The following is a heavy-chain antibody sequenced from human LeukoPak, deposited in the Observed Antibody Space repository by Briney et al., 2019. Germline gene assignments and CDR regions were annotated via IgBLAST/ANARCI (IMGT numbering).Heavy chain of an antibody. CDR2: IIPVLGVS. Sequence: SVKVSCKASGGSFSSFVITWVRQAPGQGLEWMGRIIPVLGVSNFAQKFQGRVTITADESTSTAYMELSSLRSEDTAVYYCARGGGKGPYCSSTSCYGELDYWGQGTLVTVSS. D-gene: IGHD2-2*01. CDR1: GGSFSSFV. J-gene: IGHJ4*02. V-gene: IGHV1-69*04. CDR3: ARGGGKGPYCSSTSCYGELDY.